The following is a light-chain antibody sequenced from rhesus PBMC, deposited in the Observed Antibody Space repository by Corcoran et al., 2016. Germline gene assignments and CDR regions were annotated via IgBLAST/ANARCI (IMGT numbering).Light chain of an antibody. V-gene: IGKV1-43*02. CDR1: KGISTY. Sequence: DIQMTQSPSSLSASVGDRVTITCRASKGISTYLTWYKQNQGKPLKRLIYKASSLESGVPSRFRGSGSGTDFTLTISGLQPEDFATYYCLQYDSEPPTFGQGTKVDIK. J-gene: IGKJ1*01. CDR3: LQYDSEPPT. CDR2: KAS.